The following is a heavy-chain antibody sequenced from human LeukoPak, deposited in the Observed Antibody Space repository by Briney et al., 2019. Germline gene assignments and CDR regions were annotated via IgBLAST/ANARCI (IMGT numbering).Heavy chain of an antibody. J-gene: IGHJ3*02. CDR1: GFTFSSYA. CDR2: ISGSGGST. V-gene: IGHV3-23*01. CDR3: AKDQDSGSYFGAFDI. Sequence: GGSLRLSCAASGFTFSSYAMSWVRQAPGKGLEWVPAISGSGGSTYYADSVKGRFTISRDNSKNTLYLQMNSLRAEDTAVYYCAKDQDSGSYFGAFDIWGQGTMVTVSS. D-gene: IGHD1-26*01.